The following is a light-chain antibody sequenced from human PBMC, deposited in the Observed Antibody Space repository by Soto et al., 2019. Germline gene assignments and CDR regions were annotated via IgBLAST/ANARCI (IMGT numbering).Light chain of an antibody. Sequence: QSVLTQPPSASGTPGQRLTISCSGSSSNIGSNTVTWYQQLPGTAPKVLIHSNDRRPSGVPDRFSGSKSGTSASLAISGLLSDDEADYYWAAVDESLNGLVFGGGTKLTVL. CDR3: AAVDESLNGLV. V-gene: IGLV1-44*01. CDR2: SND. J-gene: IGLJ2*01. CDR1: SSNIGSNT.